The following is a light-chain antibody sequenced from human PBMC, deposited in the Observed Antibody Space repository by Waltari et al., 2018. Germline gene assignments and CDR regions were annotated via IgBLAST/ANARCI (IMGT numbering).Light chain of an antibody. CDR3: SSHAAGNKVV. CDR1: SSDIGYYDF. Sequence: QSTLTQPPSASGSPGQSVTISCTATSSDIGYYDFVSWYQQQPSQAPKLIIFEVSKRPFGVPDRFSGSKSGTTASLTVSGLQAEDEADYYGSSHAAGNKVVFGGGTKLTVL. V-gene: IGLV2-8*01. J-gene: IGLJ2*01. CDR2: EVS.